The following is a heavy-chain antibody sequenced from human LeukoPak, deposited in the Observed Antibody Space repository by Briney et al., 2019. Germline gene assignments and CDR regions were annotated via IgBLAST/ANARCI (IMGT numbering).Heavy chain of an antibody. CDR1: GFTFSSYW. Sequence: GGSLRLSCAASGFTFSSYWMHWVRQSPGKGLVWVSRIKTDGSDTYYADSVRGRFTISRDNAKNTLCLQMDSLRAEDTAVYFCARGDYSSHTLWGQGTLVTVSS. J-gene: IGHJ4*02. V-gene: IGHV3-74*01. CDR3: ARGDYSSHTL. D-gene: IGHD4-11*01. CDR2: IKTDGSDT.